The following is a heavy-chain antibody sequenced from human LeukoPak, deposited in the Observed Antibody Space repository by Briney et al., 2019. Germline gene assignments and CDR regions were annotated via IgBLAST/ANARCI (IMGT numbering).Heavy chain of an antibody. CDR1: GFTFRSYE. D-gene: IGHD2-8*01. J-gene: IGHJ5*01. Sequence: GGSLRLSCAASGFTFRSYEMNWVRQAPGKGLEWVSYISSSGGTIYYADSVKGRFTISRDKAKNSLYLQMNSLRAEDTAVYYCARANWFDYWGQGSLVTV. CDR2: ISSSGGTI. V-gene: IGHV3-48*03. CDR3: ARANWFDY.